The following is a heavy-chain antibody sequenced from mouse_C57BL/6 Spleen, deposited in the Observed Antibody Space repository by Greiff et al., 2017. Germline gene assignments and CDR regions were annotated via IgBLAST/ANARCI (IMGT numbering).Heavy chain of an antibody. CDR1: GYAFSSYW. CDR2: IYPGDGDT. V-gene: IGHV1-80*01. CDR3: AKGTTDQAPWCAY. Sequence: VQLQQSGAELVKPGASVKISCKASGYAFSSYWMNWVKQRPGKGLEGIGQIYPGDGDTNYNGKFKGKAPLTADKSSSTAYMQLSSLTSEDSAVYFCAKGTTDQAPWCAYWGQGTLGPVSA. J-gene: IGHJ3*01. D-gene: IGHD3-2*02.